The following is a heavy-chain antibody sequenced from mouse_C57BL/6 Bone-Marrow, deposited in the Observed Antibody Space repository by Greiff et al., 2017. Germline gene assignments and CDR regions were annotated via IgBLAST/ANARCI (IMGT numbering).Heavy chain of an antibody. CDR1: GFNIKDDS. D-gene: IGHD1-1*01. CDR2: IDPENGDT. V-gene: IGHV14-4*01. J-gene: IGHJ2*01. Sequence: VQLQQSGAELVRPGASVKLSCTASGFNIKDDSMHWVKQRPEQGLEWIGWIDPENGDTEYASKFQGKATITADTSSNTAYLQLSSLTSEDTAVYYCTSSPSYFDYWGQGTTLTVSS. CDR3: TSSPSYFDY.